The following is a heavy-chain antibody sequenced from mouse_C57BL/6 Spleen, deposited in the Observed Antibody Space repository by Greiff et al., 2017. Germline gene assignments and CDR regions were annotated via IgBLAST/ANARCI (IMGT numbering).Heavy chain of an antibody. CDR3: ARPGSHLYFDD. J-gene: IGHJ2*01. CDR1: GFTFSDYG. CDR2: ISSGSSTI. V-gene: IGHV5-17*01. Sequence: EVQRVESGGGLVKPGGSLKLSCAASGFTFSDYGMHWVRQAPEKGLEWVAYISSGSSTIDYANTGKGRFTISRDNAKNPLFLQMTSLRSEDTAMYYCARPGSHLYFDDWGQGTTLTVSS.